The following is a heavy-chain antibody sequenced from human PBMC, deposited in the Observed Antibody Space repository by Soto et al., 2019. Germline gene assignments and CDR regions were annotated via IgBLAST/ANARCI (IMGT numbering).Heavy chain of an antibody. D-gene: IGHD3-10*01. CDR1: GYTFTSYG. CDR3: ARDVALWFGELGTDP. CDR2: ISAYNGNT. Sequence: ASVKVSCKASGYTFTSYGISWVRQATGQGLEWMGWISAYNGNTNYAQKLQGRVTMTTDTSTSTAYMELRSLRSDDTAVYYCARDVALWFGELGTDPWGQGTLVTVSS. V-gene: IGHV1-18*01. J-gene: IGHJ5*02.